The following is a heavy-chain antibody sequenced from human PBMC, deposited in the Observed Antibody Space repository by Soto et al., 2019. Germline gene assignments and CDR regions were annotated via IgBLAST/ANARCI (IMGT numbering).Heavy chain of an antibody. V-gene: IGHV4-59*01. CDR1: GGSINSYY. J-gene: IGHJ4*02. D-gene: IGHD3-16*01. CDR2: ISDSGST. CDR3: ARVTRDGQNYVGYFDY. Sequence: QVQLQESGPGLVRPSETLSLTCTVSGGSINSYYWHWIRQPPGQGLEWIGYISDSGSTSYNPSLKSRVTISVDTSKNQFSLNLSSVTAADKAVYYCARVTRDGQNYVGYFDYWGQGTLVTVSS.